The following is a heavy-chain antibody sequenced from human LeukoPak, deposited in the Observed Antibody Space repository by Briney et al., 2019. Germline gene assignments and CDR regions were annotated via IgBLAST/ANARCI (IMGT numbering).Heavy chain of an antibody. Sequence: SETLSLTCAVYGGSFSGYYWSWIRQPPGKGLEWIGGINHSGSTNYNPSLKSRVTISVDTSKNQFSLKLSSVTAADAAVYYCARPYYDFWSGALMSWFDPWGQGTLVTVSS. CDR3: ARPYYDFWSGALMSWFDP. J-gene: IGHJ5*02. D-gene: IGHD3-3*01. CDR1: GGSFSGYY. CDR2: INHSGST. V-gene: IGHV4-34*01.